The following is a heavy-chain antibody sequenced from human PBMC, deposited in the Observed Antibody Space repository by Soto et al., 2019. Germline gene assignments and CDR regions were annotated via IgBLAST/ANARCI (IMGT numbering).Heavy chain of an antibody. CDR3: ARGFSVGSSPMRYYYYYYMDV. Sequence: SETLSLTCAVYGGSFSGYYWSWIRQPPGKGLEWIGEINHSGSTNYNPSLKSRVTISVDTSKNQFSLKLSSVTAADTAVYYCARGFSVGSSPMRYYYYYYMDVWGKGTTVTVSS. D-gene: IGHD6-6*01. CDR2: INHSGST. CDR1: GGSFSGYY. V-gene: IGHV4-34*01. J-gene: IGHJ6*03.